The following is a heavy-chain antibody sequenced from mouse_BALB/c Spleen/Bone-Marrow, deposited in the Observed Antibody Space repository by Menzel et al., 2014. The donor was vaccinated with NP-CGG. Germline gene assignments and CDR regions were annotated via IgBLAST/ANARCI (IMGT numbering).Heavy chain of an antibody. J-gene: IGHJ3*01. V-gene: IGHV1S81*02. D-gene: IGHD2-13*01. CDR1: GYTFTSYY. CDR2: INPSNGGT. Sequence: LQESGAELVKPGASVKLSCKASGYTFTSYYMYWVKQRPGQGLEWIGEINPSNGGTNFNEKFKSKATLTVDKSSSTAYMQLSSLTSEDSAVYYSTREGDSPFAYWGQGTLITVSA. CDR3: TREGDSPFAY.